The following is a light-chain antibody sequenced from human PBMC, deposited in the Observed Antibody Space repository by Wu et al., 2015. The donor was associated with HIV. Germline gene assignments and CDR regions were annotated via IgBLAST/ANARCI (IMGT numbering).Light chain of an antibody. J-gene: IGKJ4*01. Sequence: EIVLTQSPGTLSLSPGERATLSCRASQSISSNYLVWYQQKPGQAPRLLIYGASNRAVDIPDRFSGSGSGTDFTLTISRLEPEDFAVYYCQQYDGSPLTFGRGTKVEIK. CDR3: QQYDGSPLT. CDR2: GAS. CDR1: QSISSNY. V-gene: IGKV3-20*01.